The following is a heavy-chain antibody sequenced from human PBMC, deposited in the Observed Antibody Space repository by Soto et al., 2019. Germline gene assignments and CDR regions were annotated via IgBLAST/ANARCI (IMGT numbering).Heavy chain of an antibody. V-gene: IGHV3-33*08. Sequence: QVQLVESGGGVVQPGGSLRLSCTTSGFTFNTNGMHWVRKAQGKGRGGGAIIWNVGSNKYYADSVKGRFTISRDNSRNTLYLQMNSLRAEDTALYYCARADCTGAYCYSWPFNYGVDVWGQGTTVTVSS. CDR2: IWNVGSNK. D-gene: IGHD2-15*01. CDR1: GFTFNTNG. CDR3: ARADCTGAYCYSWPFNYGVDV. J-gene: IGHJ6*02.